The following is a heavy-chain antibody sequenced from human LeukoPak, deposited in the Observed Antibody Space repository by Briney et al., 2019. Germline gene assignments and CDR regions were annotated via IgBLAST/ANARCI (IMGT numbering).Heavy chain of an antibody. CDR2: MNPNSGNT. D-gene: IGHD1-14*01. CDR1: GYTFTSYD. V-gene: IGHV1-8*01. J-gene: IGHJ4*02. CDR3: ARVTYPHHIDY. Sequence: SVKVSCKASGYTFTSYDINWVRQATGQGLEWMGWMNPNSGNTGYAQEFQGRVTMTRNTSISTAYMELSSLRSEDTAVYYCARVTYPHHIDYWGQGTLVTVSS.